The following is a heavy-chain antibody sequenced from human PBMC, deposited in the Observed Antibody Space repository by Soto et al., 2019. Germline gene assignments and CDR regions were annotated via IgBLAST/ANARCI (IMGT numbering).Heavy chain of an antibody. V-gene: IGHV3-33*01. D-gene: IGHD4-17*01. CDR2: IWYDGSNK. Sequence: QVQLVESGGGVVQPGRSLRLSCAASGFTFSSYGMHWVRQAPGKGLEWVAVIWYDGSNKYYADSVKGRFTISRDNSKNTLDLQMNSLRAEDTAVYYCAREYGGGGYSDCWGQGSLVTVSS. CDR1: GFTFSSYG. J-gene: IGHJ4*02. CDR3: AREYGGGGYSDC.